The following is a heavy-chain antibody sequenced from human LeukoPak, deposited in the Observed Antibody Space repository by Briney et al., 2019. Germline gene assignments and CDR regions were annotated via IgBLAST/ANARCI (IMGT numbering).Heavy chain of an antibody. CDR2: INPNNGGT. Sequence: ASVKVSCKASGYTFTGYYMHWVRQAPGQGLEWMGWINPNNGGTNYAQKFQGRVTMTRDTPISTTYMEVSRLRSDDTAVYYCARAEFGDYFGVYFFDYWGQGTLVTVSS. CDR1: GYTFTGYY. D-gene: IGHD4-17*01. CDR3: ARAEFGDYFGVYFFDY. J-gene: IGHJ4*02. V-gene: IGHV1-2*02.